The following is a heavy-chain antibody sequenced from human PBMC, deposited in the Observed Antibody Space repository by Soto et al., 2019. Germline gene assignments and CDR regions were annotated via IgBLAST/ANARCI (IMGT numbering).Heavy chain of an antibody. CDR3: ARYIYGQGFKA. V-gene: IGHV1-8*01. CDR2: MRANSGDT. Sequence: QVQLVQPGAEVREPGASVKVSCKASGDTFTNFDFNWVRQPTGQGLEWIGWMRANSGDTGHAQKFQGRVSMTRDTSMSTAYMELSSLRAEDTAVYYCARYIYGQGFKAWGQGTLVFVSS. CDR1: GDTFTNFD. J-gene: IGHJ5*02. D-gene: IGHD3-3*02.